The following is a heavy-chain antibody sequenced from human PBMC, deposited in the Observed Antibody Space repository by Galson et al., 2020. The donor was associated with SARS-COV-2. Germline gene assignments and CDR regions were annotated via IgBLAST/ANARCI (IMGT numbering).Heavy chain of an antibody. CDR3: ARRGAGSIGIFDY. CDR2: IYYSGST. J-gene: IGHJ4*02. CDR1: GGSISSSSYY. Sequence: SETLSLTCTVSGGSISSSSYYWGWIRQPPGKGLEWIGRIYYSGSTYYNPSLKSRVTISVDTSKNQFSLKLSSVTAADTAVYYCARRGAGSIGIFDYWGQGTLVTVSS. V-gene: IGHV4-39*01. D-gene: IGHD3-10*01.